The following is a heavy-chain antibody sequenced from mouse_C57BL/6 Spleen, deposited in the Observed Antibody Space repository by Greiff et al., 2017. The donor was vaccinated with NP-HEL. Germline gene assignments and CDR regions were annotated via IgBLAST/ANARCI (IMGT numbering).Heavy chain of an antibody. D-gene: IGHD4-1*01. Sequence: EVKLVASGPGMVKPSQSLSLPCPVTCYSITSVYAWLWIRHFPGNNLEWMGYISYSGSTNYNPSLKSRISITHDTSKNHFFLKLNSVTTEDTATYYCARDEGGTAWFAYWGQGTLVTVSA. CDR1: CYSITSVYA. J-gene: IGHJ3*01. CDR2: ISYSGST. CDR3: ARDEGGTAWFAY. V-gene: IGHV3-1*01.